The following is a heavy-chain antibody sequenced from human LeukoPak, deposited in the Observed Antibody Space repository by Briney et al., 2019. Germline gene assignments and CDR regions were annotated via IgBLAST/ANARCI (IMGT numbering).Heavy chain of an antibody. V-gene: IGHV3-7*01. CDR3: ATPVPHGSDPSLYYYYMDV. Sequence: GGSLRLSCAASGFTFSSYWMSWVRQAPGKGLEWVANIKQDGSEKYYVDSVKGRFTISRDNAKNSLHLQMNSLRAEDTAVYYCATPVPHGSDPSLYYYYMDVWGKGTTVTIPS. D-gene: IGHD3-10*01. CDR1: GFTFSSYW. J-gene: IGHJ6*03. CDR2: IKQDGSEK.